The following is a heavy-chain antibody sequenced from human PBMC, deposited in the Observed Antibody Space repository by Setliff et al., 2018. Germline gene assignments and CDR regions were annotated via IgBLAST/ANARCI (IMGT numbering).Heavy chain of an antibody. CDR2: IYSNENT. CDR1: GGSISSYF. V-gene: IGHV4-4*07. Sequence: SETLSLTCTVSGGSISSYFWNWVRQPAGKGLEWIGRIYSNENTNYNPSLKSRVAISVDTSKKQFSLSLSAVTAADTAKYYCARAPLDYSSRAFDFWGQGTMVTVSS. J-gene: IGHJ3*01. D-gene: IGHD2-15*01. CDR3: ARAPLDYSSRAFDF.